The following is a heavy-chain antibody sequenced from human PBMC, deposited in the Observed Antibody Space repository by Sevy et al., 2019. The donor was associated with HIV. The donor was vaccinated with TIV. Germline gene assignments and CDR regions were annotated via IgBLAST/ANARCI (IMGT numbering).Heavy chain of an antibody. Sequence: GGSLRLSCAASGFTFDDYAMHWVRQAPGKGLEWVSGISWNSGSIGYADSVKGRFTISRDNAKNSLYLQMNSLRAEDTALYYCAKDLYGYGGDAFDIWGQGTMVTVSS. J-gene: IGHJ3*02. V-gene: IGHV3-9*01. CDR2: ISWNSGSI. D-gene: IGHD5-18*01. CDR3: AKDLYGYGGDAFDI. CDR1: GFTFDDYA.